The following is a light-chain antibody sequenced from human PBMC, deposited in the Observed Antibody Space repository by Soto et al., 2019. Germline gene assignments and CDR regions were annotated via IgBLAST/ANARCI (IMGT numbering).Light chain of an antibody. CDR3: SSFTSRFTFV. V-gene: IGLV8-61*01. CDR1: SGSVSTSYY. CDR2: NTT. J-gene: IGLJ1*01. Sequence: QAVVTQEPSFSVSPGVTVILTCGLTSGSVSTSYYPSWYQQSPGLAPRTLIYNTTTRSSGVPDRFSGSKSGNTASLTISGLQAEDEADYYCSSFTSRFTFVFGTGTKLTVL.